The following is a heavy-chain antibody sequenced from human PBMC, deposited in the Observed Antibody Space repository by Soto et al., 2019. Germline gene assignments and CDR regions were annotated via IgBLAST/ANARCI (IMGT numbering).Heavy chain of an antibody. J-gene: IGHJ4*02. CDR3: ARDRSRYRSGWHLDY. D-gene: IGHD6-19*01. V-gene: IGHV3-23*01. CDR2: ITGSGGTT. Sequence: EVQLLQSGGGLVQPGGSLRLSCAASGFTFSTYAMTWVRQAPGKGLEWVSSITGSGGTTHHADSVKGRFTITRDNSQSTLYLQMKSLRAEDTAVYFCARDRSRYRSGWHLDYRGLGTLVTVSS. CDR1: GFTFSTYA.